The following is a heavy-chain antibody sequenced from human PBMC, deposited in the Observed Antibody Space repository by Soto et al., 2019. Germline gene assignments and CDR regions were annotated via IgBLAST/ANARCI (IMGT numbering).Heavy chain of an antibody. CDR2: IWYDGSNK. J-gene: IGHJ4*02. D-gene: IGHD1-1*01. V-gene: IGHV3-33*01. Sequence: PGGSLRLSCAASGFTFSRYGMHWVRQAPGKGLEWVAVIWYDGSNKYYADSVKGRFTISRDNSKNTLYLQMNSLRAEDTAVYYCARDLRSLEPTAFDYWGQGTLVTVSS. CDR3: ARDLRSLEPTAFDY. CDR1: GFTFSRYG.